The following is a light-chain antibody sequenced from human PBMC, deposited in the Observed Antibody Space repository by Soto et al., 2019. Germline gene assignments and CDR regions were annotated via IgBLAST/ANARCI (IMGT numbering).Light chain of an antibody. CDR3: LQDLSYPHT. V-gene: IGKV1-6*01. CDR2: SAS. Sequence: AIQMTQSPSSLSSSVGDRVTITCRASQDIRDDLGWYQHKPGKAPNLLIYSASTLQSGVPSRFSGSGSGTTFTLTISSLQPEDSAIYYCLQDLSYPHTFGPGTKVEVK. CDR1: QDIRDD. J-gene: IGKJ3*01.